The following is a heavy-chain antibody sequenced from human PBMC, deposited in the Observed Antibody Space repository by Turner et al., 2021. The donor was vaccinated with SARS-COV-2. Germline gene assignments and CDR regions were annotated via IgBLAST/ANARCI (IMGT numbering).Heavy chain of an antibody. Sequence: QVQLQESGPGLVKPSETLSLTCSVAGGSITSYYWSWIRQAPGKGLERIGYVYYDGSSNYNPSLKSRVTISVDTSKNQFSLKLTSVTAADTAVYYCASGSGSYSAWYFDYWGQGTLVTVSS. CDR2: VYYDGSS. V-gene: IGHV4-59*01. CDR1: GGSITSYY. D-gene: IGHD2-21*02. CDR3: ASGSGSYSAWYFDY. J-gene: IGHJ4*02.